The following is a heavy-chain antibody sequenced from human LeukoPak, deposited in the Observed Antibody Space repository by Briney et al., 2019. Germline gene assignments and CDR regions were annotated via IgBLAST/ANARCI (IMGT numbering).Heavy chain of an antibody. CDR2: MNPNSGNT. J-gene: IGHJ4*02. CDR3: ARIVGATPFDY. Sequence: ASVKVSCKASGYTFTSYDINWVRQATGQGLEWMGWMNPNSGNTGYAQKLQGRVTMTRNTSISTAYMELSSLRCEDTAVYYCARIVGATPFDYWGQGTLVTVSS. D-gene: IGHD1-26*01. CDR1: GYTFTSYD. V-gene: IGHV1-8*01.